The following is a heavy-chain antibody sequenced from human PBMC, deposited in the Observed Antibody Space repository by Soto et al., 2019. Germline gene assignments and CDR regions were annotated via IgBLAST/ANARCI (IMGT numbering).Heavy chain of an antibody. CDR2: ISPNSGNI. CDR1: GYTFTRNG. CDR3: GKDRDSNSWPSRDV. D-gene: IGHD3-22*01. Sequence: QVHLVQSGAEVKKPGASVNVSCKTSGYTFTRNGISWVRQAPGQGLEWMGWISPNSGNIKYAQKLQGRVIMTTDTSTSTAYMELRSLRSDDTAVYYCGKDRDSNSWPSRDVWGPGTKVTVSS. V-gene: IGHV1-18*01. J-gene: IGHJ6*02.